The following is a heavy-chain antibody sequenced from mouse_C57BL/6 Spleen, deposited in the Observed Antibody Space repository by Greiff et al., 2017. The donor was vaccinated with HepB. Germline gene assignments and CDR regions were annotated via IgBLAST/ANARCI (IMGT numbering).Heavy chain of an antibody. CDR2: IYPRSGNT. Sequence: VKLMESGAELARPGASVKLSCKASGYTFTSYGISWVKQRTGQGLEWIGEIYPRSGNTYYNEKFKGKATLTADKSSSTAYMELRSLTSEDSAVYFCARATVKAPGYWGQGTTLTVSS. D-gene: IGHD1-1*01. CDR3: ARATVKAPGY. CDR1: GYTFTSYG. J-gene: IGHJ2*01. V-gene: IGHV1-81*01.